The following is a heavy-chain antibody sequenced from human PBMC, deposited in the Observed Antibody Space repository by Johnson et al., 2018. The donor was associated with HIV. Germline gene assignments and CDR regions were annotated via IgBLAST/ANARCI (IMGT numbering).Heavy chain of an antibody. Sequence: VQLVESGGGSVKPGDSLRLSCAASGFTFSDVWMTWVRQAPGRGLEWIGRIRNKANRYSTEYAASVKGRFTISRDDSKNSLSLQMSSLKTEDTAVYYCTRDRDGVGVSWGQGTMVTVSS. V-gene: IGHV3-72*01. J-gene: IGHJ3*01. CDR3: TRDRDGVGVS. CDR2: IRNKANRYST. CDR1: GFTFSDVW. D-gene: IGHD3-10*01.